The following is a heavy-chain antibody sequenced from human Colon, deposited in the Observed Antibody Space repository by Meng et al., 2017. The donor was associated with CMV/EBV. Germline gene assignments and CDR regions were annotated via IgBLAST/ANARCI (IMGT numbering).Heavy chain of an antibody. D-gene: IGHD2-15*01. CDR1: GFTFSSYA. CDR2: IYSGDSST. J-gene: IGHJ6*02. V-gene: IGHV3-23*03. Sequence: GESLKISCAASGFTFSSYAMNWVRQAPGKGLEWVSVIYSGDSSTYYADSVKGRFTISRDNAKNSVLLQMSSLRVEDTAVYYCARGADVMVAATPKNYYYYNMDVWGQGTTVTVSS. CDR3: ARGADVMVAATPKNYYYYNMDV.